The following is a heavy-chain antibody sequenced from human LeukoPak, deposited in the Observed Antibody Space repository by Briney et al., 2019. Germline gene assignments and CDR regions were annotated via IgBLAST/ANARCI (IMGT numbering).Heavy chain of an antibody. V-gene: IGHV4-39*07. CDR1: GGSISSSSYY. CDR3: VRVTTGTVDY. J-gene: IGHJ4*02. CDR2: IYYSGST. Sequence: SETLSLTCNVSGGSISSSSYYWGWIRQPPGKGLEWIGSIYYSGSTYYNPSLKSRVTISVDTSKNQFSLKLSSVTAADTAVYYCVRVTTGTVDYWGQGTLVTVSS. D-gene: IGHD1-1*01.